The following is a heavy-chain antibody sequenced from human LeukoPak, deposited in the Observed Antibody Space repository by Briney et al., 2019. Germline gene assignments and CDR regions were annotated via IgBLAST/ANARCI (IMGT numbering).Heavy chain of an antibody. Sequence: GGSLRLSCAASGFTFSSHAMSWVRQAPGKGLEWVSSISRSGATTYYADSVKGRFTIIRDISKNTLSLQMNSLRAGDTAVYYCAKDLGYSTGWYAFDYWGQGTLVTVSS. CDR1: GFTFSSHA. CDR3: AKDLGYSTGWYAFDY. J-gene: IGHJ4*02. D-gene: IGHD6-19*01. V-gene: IGHV3-23*01. CDR2: ISRSGATT.